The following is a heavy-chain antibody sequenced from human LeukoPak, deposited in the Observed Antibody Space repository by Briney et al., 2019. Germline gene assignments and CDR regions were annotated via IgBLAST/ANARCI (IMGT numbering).Heavy chain of an antibody. CDR3: ASLLPYCGGDCYYDY. D-gene: IGHD2-21*02. CDR1: GGTFSSYA. V-gene: IGHV1-69*13. J-gene: IGHJ4*02. Sequence: SVKVSCKASGGTFSSYAISWVRQAPGQGLEWMGGIIPIFGTANYAQKFQGRVTITADESTSTAYMELSSLRSEDTAVYYCASLLPYCGGDCYYDYWGQGTLVTVSS. CDR2: IIPIFGTA.